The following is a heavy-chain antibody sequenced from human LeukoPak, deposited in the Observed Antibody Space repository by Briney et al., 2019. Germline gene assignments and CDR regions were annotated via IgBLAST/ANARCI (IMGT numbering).Heavy chain of an antibody. CDR2: IWYDGSNK. D-gene: IGHD3-3*01. Sequence: GRSLRLSCAASGFTFSSYGMHWVRQAPGKGLEWVAVIWYDGSNKYYADSVKGRFTISRDNAKNSLYLQMNSLRAEDTAVYYCARGPDYDFWSGYGDFDYWGQGTLVTVSS. CDR1: GFTFSSYG. J-gene: IGHJ4*02. CDR3: ARGPDYDFWSGYGDFDY. V-gene: IGHV3-33*01.